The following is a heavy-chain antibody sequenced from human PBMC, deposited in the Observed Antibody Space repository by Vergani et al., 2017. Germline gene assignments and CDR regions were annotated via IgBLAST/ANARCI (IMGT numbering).Heavy chain of an antibody. Sequence: QVQLVQSGAEVKKPGASVKVSCKASGYTFTGYYMHWVRQATGQGLEWMGWINPNSGGTNYAQKFQGRVTMTRDMSISTAYMELSRLRSDDTAVYYCARDNSDTAYAFDIWGQGTMVTVSS. CDR3: ARDNSDTAYAFDI. D-gene: IGHD5-18*01. CDR1: GYTFTGYY. CDR2: INPNSGGT. J-gene: IGHJ3*02. V-gene: IGHV1-2*02.